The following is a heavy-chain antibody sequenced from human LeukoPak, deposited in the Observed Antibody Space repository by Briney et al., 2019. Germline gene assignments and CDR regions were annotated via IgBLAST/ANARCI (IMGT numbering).Heavy chain of an antibody. V-gene: IGHV3-23*01. CDR3: ARVSSEQLWLNTYFDY. J-gene: IGHJ4*02. Sequence: GGTLRLSCAASGFTFSRYGMSWVRQAPGKGLEWVSAISGSGGSTYYADSVKGRFTISRDNSKNTLYLQMNSLRAEDTAVYYCARVSSEQLWLNTYFDYWGRGTLVTVSS. CDR1: GFTFSRYG. CDR2: ISGSGGST. D-gene: IGHD5-18*01.